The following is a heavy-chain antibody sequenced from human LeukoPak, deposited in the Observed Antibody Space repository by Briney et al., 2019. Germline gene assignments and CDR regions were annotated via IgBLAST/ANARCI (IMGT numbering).Heavy chain of an antibody. D-gene: IGHD2-2*01. CDR3: AKDLLYCSSTSCYFGFDY. V-gene: IGHV3-23*01. CDR1: GFTFSSYA. CDR2: ISGSGGST. J-gene: IGHJ4*02. Sequence: GGSLRLSCAASGFTFSSYAMSGVRQAPGKGLEWGSAISGSGGSTYYADSVKGRFTISRDNSKNTLYLQMNSLRAEDTAVYYCAKDLLYCSSTSCYFGFDYWGQGTLVTVSS.